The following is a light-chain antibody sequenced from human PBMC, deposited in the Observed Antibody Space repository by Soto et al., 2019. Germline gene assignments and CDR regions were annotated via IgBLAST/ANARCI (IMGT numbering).Light chain of an antibody. J-gene: IGKJ1*01. CDR2: DAS. Sequence: DIQLPQSHSTLSASVGDRVTITCRASQSISSWLAWYQQKPGKAPKLLIYDASSLESGVPSRFSGSGSGTEFTLTISSLQPDDFATYYCQQYNSYLWTFGQGTKV. CDR1: QSISSW. CDR3: QQYNSYLWT. V-gene: IGKV1-5*01.